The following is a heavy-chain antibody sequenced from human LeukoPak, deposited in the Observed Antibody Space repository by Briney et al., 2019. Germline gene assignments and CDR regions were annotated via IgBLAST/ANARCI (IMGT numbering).Heavy chain of an antibody. CDR1: GGSISSYY. CDR3: SRTGQIGAAGSFDY. V-gene: IGHV4-4*07. D-gene: IGHD6-13*01. J-gene: IGHJ4*02. Sequence: SETLSLTCTVSGGSISSYYWSWIRQPAGKGLEWIGRIYTSGSTNYSPSLKSRVTMSVDTSKNQFSLKLSTVTAADTAVYYCSRTGQIGAAGSFDYWGQGTLVTVSS. CDR2: IYTSGST.